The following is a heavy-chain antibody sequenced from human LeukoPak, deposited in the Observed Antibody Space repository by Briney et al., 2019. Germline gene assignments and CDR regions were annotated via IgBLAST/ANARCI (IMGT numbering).Heavy chain of an antibody. V-gene: IGHV3-11*04. J-gene: IGHJ6*03. CDR1: GFTVSSNY. Sequence: GGSLRLSCAASGFTVSSNYMSWVRQAPGKGLEWVSYISSSGSTIYYADSVKGRFTISRDNAKNSLYLQMNSLRAEDTAVYYCAELGITMIGGVWGKGTTVTISS. CDR3: AELGITMIGGV. D-gene: IGHD3-10*02. CDR2: ISSSGSTI.